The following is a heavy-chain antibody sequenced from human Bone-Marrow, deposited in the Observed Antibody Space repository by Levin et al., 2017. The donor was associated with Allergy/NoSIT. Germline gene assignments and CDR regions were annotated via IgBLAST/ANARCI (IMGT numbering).Heavy chain of an antibody. D-gene: IGHD2-2*02. CDR2: IYTSGNI. CDR3: ARHTFSDRFEP. V-gene: IGHV4-61*02. Sequence: SQTLSLTCTVSGASISSGDDYWSWIRQPAGKGLEWIGRIYTSGNINYHPSLKRRVTISVDTSKNQFSLKLSSVTAADTAMYYCARHTFSDRFEPWGLGILVTVSS. CDR1: GASISSGDDY. J-gene: IGHJ5*02.